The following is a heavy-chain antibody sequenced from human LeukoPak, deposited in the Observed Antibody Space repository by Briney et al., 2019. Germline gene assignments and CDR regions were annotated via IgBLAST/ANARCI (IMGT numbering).Heavy chain of an antibody. CDR2: IWYDGSNK. J-gene: IGHJ4*02. Sequence: GGSLRLSCAASGFTFSSYGMHWVRQAPGKGLEWVAVIWYDGSNKYYADSVKGRFTISRDNAKNSLYLQMNSLRAEDTALYYCAKDIGPYYFDSSGLDYWGQGTLVTVSS. CDR3: AKDIGPYYFDSSGLDY. CDR1: GFTFSSYG. D-gene: IGHD3-22*01. V-gene: IGHV3-33*03.